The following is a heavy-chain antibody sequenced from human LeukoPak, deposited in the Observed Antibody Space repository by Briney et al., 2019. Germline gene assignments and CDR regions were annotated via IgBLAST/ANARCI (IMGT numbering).Heavy chain of an antibody. D-gene: IGHD3-22*01. CDR1: GFTFSSYS. CDR3: ARVGYHGYYFDY. Sequence: PGGSLRLSCAASGFTFSSYSMNWVRQAPGKGLEWVSSISSSSSYIYYADSVKGRFTISRDNAKNSLYLQMNSLRAEDTAVYYCARVGYHGYYFDYWGQGTLVTVSS. CDR2: ISSSSSYI. J-gene: IGHJ4*02. V-gene: IGHV3-21*01.